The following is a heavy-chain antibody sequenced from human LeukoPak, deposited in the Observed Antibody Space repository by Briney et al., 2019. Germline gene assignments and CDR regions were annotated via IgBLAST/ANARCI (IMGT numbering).Heavy chain of an antibody. D-gene: IGHD3-22*01. CDR3: ARATMIVAIYYFDY. Sequence: SETLSLTCAVHGGSFSGYYWSWIRQPPGKGLEWIGEINHSGSTNYNPSLKSRVTISVDTSKDQFSLKLSSVTAADTAVYYCARATMIVAIYYFDYWGQGTLVTVSS. V-gene: IGHV4-34*01. CDR2: INHSGST. J-gene: IGHJ4*02. CDR1: GGSFSGYY.